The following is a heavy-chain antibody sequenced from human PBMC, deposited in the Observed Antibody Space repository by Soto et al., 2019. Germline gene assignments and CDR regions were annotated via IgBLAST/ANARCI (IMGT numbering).Heavy chain of an antibody. CDR1: GFTFSSYW. CDR2: IKQDGSET. V-gene: IGHV3-7*03. J-gene: IGHJ4*02. Sequence: EVQLVESGGGLVQPGGSLRLSCVASGFTFSSYWMNWVRQAPGKGLEWVANIKQDGSETHYVDSVKGRFTISRDNAKNSLYLQMNSLRAEDTAVYYCVRGTPTPGLDYWGQGTLVTVSS. D-gene: IGHD1-7*01. CDR3: VRGTPTPGLDY.